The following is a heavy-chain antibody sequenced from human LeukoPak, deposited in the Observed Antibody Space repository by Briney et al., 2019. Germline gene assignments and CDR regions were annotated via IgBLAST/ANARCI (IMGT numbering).Heavy chain of an antibody. CDR3: AREGPGSLEWFDP. J-gene: IGHJ5*02. CDR2: TYDSGRT. Sequence: PSQTLSLICTVSGGSISSGGCYWSWIRQHPGKGLEWIGYTYDSGRTYSNAFLKSRVTISVDTSKNQFSLKLSSVTAADTAVYYCAREGPGSLEWFDPWGQGTLVTVSS. CDR1: GGSISSGGCY. V-gene: IGHV4-31*03.